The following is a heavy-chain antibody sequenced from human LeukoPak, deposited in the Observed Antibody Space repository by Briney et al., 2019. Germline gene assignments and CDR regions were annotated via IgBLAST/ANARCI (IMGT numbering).Heavy chain of an antibody. CDR1: GGSISSSSYY. D-gene: IGHD3-22*01. CDR2: IYYSGST. CDR3: VIPSGYYPSY. Sequence: SETLSLTCTVSGGSISSSSYYWGWVRQPPGKGLEWIGSIYYSGSTYYNPSLKSRVTISVDTSKNQFSLKLSSVTAADTAVYYCVIPSGYYPSYWGQGTLVTVSS. V-gene: IGHV4-39*01. J-gene: IGHJ4*02.